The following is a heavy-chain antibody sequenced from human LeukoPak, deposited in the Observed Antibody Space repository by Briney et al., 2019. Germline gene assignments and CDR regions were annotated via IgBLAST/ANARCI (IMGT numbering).Heavy chain of an antibody. J-gene: IGHJ4*02. Sequence: GASVKVSCKASGYTFTSYYMHWVRQAPGQGLEWMGIINPSGGSTSYAQKFQGRVTMTRDTSTSTVYMELSSLRSEDTAVYYCATVTYYYDSSGYKGFDYWGQGTLVTVSS. CDR3: ATVTYYYDSSGYKGFDY. D-gene: IGHD3-22*01. V-gene: IGHV1-46*01. CDR2: INPSGGST. CDR1: GYTFTSYY.